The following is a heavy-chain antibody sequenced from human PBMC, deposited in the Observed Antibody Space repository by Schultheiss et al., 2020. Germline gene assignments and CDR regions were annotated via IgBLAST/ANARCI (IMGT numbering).Heavy chain of an antibody. J-gene: IGHJ4*02. CDR3: ARDGVGLRYFDWWEYYIDY. V-gene: IGHV4-38-2*02. CDR2: IYHSGST. CDR1: GYSISSGYY. D-gene: IGHD3-9*01. Sequence: SETLSLTCTVSGYSISSGYYWGWIRQPPGKGLEWIGSIYHSGSTYYNPSLKSRVTISVDTSKNQFSLKLSSVTAADTAVYYCARDGVGLRYFDWWEYYIDYWGQGALVTVSS.